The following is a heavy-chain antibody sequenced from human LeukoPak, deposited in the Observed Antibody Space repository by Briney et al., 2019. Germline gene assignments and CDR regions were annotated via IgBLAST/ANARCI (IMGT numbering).Heavy chain of an antibody. D-gene: IGHD6-19*01. CDR2: IIPIFGTA. Sequence: SVKVSCKASGGTFSSYAISWVRQAPGQGLGWMGRIIPIFGTANYAQKFQGRVTITTDESTSTAYMELSSLRSEDTAVYYCARSSGWYYYYMDVWGKGTTVTVSS. CDR3: ARSSGWYYYYMDV. CDR1: GGTFSSYA. J-gene: IGHJ6*03. V-gene: IGHV1-69*05.